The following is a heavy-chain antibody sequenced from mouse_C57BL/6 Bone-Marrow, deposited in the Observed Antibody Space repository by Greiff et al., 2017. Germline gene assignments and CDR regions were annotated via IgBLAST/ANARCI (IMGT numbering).Heavy chain of an antibody. CDR3: ASATIVTTYYFDY. Sequence: QVQLQQSGAELVRPGTSVKLSCKASGYTFTSYWMHWVKQRPGQGLEWIGVIDPSDSYTNYNQKFKGKATLTVDTSSSTAYMQLSSLTSEDSAVYYCASATIVTTYYFDYWGQGTTLTVSS. CDR2: IDPSDSYT. J-gene: IGHJ2*01. CDR1: GYTFTSYW. D-gene: IGHD2-5*01. V-gene: IGHV1-59*01.